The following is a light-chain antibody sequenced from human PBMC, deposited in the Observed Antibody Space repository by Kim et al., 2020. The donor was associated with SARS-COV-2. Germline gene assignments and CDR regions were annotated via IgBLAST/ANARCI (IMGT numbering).Light chain of an antibody. CDR1: SSDVGGYNY. CDR3: SSYAGSNNYV. CDR2: EVT. Sequence: GQSVTISCTGTSSDVGGYNYVSWYQQHPGKAPKFMIYEVTKRPSGVPDRFSGSKSGKTASLTVSGLQAEDEADYYCSSYAGSNNYVFGTGTKVTVL. J-gene: IGLJ1*01. V-gene: IGLV2-8*01.